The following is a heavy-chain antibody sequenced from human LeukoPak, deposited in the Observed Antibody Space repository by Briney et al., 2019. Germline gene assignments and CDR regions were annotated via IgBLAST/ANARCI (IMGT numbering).Heavy chain of an antibody. V-gene: IGHV3-53*01. CDR1: GFTVSSNY. CDR2: IYSGGST. Sequence: PGGSLRLSCAASGFTVSSNYMSWVRQAPGKGLEWVSVIYSGGSTYYADSVKGRFTISRDNSKNTLYLQMNSLRAEDTAVYYCAKAPLGYCSGGSCLPLDYWGQGTLVTVSS. CDR3: AKAPLGYCSGGSCLPLDY. J-gene: IGHJ4*02. D-gene: IGHD2-15*01.